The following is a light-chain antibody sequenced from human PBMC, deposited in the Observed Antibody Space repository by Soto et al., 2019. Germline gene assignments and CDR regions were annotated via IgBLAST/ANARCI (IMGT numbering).Light chain of an antibody. Sequence: DIQMTQSPSTLSASVGDRVTITCRASQSISSWLAWYQQKPGKAPKLLIYDASSLESGVPSRFSGSGSGTEFTLTSSSLQPDDFATYYCQQDNSYSPTFGQGTKVEIK. CDR2: DAS. J-gene: IGKJ1*01. V-gene: IGKV1-5*01. CDR1: QSISSW. CDR3: QQDNSYSPT.